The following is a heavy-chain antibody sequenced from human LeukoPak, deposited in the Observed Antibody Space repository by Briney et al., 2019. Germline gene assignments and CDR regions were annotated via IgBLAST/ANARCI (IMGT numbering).Heavy chain of an antibody. J-gene: IGHJ4*02. CDR3: AMSVEMPPIPSFDF. Sequence: ASVKVSRKPSGYIFTPHHIHWMRQAPGQGLELLGWVSAANNPEYSQKFQGRVVITRDASATTSYLELNSLRSEDTAIYYCAMSVEMPPIPSFDFWGQGTLVTVSS. CDR1: GYIFTPHH. CDR2: VSAANNP. D-gene: IGHD5-24*01. V-gene: IGHV1-3*01.